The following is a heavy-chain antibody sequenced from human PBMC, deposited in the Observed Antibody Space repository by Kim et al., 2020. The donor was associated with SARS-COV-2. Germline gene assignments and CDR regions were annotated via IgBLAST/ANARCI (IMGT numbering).Heavy chain of an antibody. CDR2: IIPIFGTP. D-gene: IGHD3-10*01. CDR3: AKDGGMVRGVIGWFDP. V-gene: IGHV1-69*13. J-gene: IGHJ5*02. CDR1: GGTFSTYA. Sequence: SVKVSCKASGGTFSTYAISWVRQAPGEGLEWMGGIIPIFGTPTYAQKFQGRVTIIADDSTSTTYMELTSLTSEDTAVYYCAKDGGMVRGVIGWFDPWGQGTLVTVSS.